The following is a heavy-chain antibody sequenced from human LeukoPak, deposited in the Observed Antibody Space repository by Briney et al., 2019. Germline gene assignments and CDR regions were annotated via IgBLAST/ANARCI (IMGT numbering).Heavy chain of an antibody. D-gene: IGHD1-26*01. CDR1: GLTFSYFS. V-gene: IGHV3-21*01. CDR2: ISSSTSYM. Sequence: AGSLRLSGAASGLTFSYFSMNWVRQAPGKGLEWVSFISSSTSYMYYADSVKGRFTISRDNAKNSLYLQMNSLRAEDTAVYYCARGMGSSRSSIDYWGQGTLVTVSS. CDR3: ARGMGSSRSSIDY. J-gene: IGHJ4*02.